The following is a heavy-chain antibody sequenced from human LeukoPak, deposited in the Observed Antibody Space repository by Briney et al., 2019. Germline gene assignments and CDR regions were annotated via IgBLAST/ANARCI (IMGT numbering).Heavy chain of an antibody. V-gene: IGHV3-21*01. CDR3: ARVVVPAATKWYYFDY. Sequence: GGSLRLSCAASGFTFSSYSMNWVRQAPGKGLEWVSSISSSSSYIYYADSVKGRFTISRDNAKNSLYLQMNSLRAEDTAVYYCARVVVPAATKWYYFDYRGQGTLVTVSS. CDR2: ISSSSSYI. J-gene: IGHJ4*02. CDR1: GFTFSSYS. D-gene: IGHD2-2*01.